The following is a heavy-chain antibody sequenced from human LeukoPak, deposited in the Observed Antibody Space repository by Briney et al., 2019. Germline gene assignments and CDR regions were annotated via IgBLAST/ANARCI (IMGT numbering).Heavy chain of an antibody. CDR1: GGSFSGYY. CDR2: INHSGST. V-gene: IGHV4-34*01. D-gene: IGHD3-16*02. CDR3: ARARYDYVWGSYRYAIDY. Sequence: PSETLSLTCAVYGGSFSGYYWSWIRQPPGKGLGWIGEINHSGSTNYNPSLKSRVTISVDTSKNQFSLKLSSVTAADTAVYYCARARYDYVWGSYRYAIDYWGQGTLVTVSS. J-gene: IGHJ4*02.